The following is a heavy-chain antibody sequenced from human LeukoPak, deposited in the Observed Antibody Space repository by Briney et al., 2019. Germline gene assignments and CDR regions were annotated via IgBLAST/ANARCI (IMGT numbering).Heavy chain of an antibody. CDR2: ITSSGDGT. CDR3: AKDRPNYYGSNGHYYRRDGDY. Sequence: GGSLRLSCAASGFTFSIYPMSWVRQAPGKGLQWVSSITSSGDGTYYADSVKGRFTISRDNSENMLYLQMNSLRVEDTAVYFCAKDRPNYYGSNGHYYRRDGDYWGQGTLVTVSS. D-gene: IGHD3-22*01. CDR1: GFTFSIYP. V-gene: IGHV3-23*01. J-gene: IGHJ4*02.